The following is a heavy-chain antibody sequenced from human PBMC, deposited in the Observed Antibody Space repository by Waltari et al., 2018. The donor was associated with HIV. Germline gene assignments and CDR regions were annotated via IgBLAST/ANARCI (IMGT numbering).Heavy chain of an antibody. D-gene: IGHD2-15*01. J-gene: IGHJ4*02. CDR3: ARDARWPFHYFDY. V-gene: IGHV3-30*04. Sequence: QVQLVESGGGVVQPGRSLRLSCAASGFTFSNYAIHWVRQAPGKGLGGVACISYDGSNKYYADSVKGRFTISRDNSKNTLYLQMNSLRAEDTAVYYCARDARWPFHYFDYWGQGTLVTVSS. CDR2: ISYDGSNK. CDR1: GFTFSNYA.